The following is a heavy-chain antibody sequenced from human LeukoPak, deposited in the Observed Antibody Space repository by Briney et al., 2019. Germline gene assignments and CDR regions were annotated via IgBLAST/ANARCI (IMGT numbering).Heavy chain of an antibody. Sequence: SETLSLTCAVYGGSFSGYYWSWIRQPPGKGLEWIGEINHSGSTNYNPSLKSRVTISVDTSKNRFSLKLSSVTAADTAVYYCARDRWSPRSRYYYDSSGPVDYWGQGTLVTVSS. D-gene: IGHD3-22*01. V-gene: IGHV4-34*01. CDR1: GGSFSGYY. CDR2: INHSGST. CDR3: ARDRWSPRSRYYYDSSGPVDY. J-gene: IGHJ4*02.